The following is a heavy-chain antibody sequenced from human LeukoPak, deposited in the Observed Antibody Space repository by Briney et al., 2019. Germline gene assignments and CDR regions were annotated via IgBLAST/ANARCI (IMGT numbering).Heavy chain of an antibody. D-gene: IGHD6-19*01. CDR2: ISSSSYI. V-gene: IGHV3-21*01. J-gene: IGHJ4*02. CDR3: ARVTYYSSGWDFDY. Sequence: GGSLRLSCAASGFAFNSYAMSWVRQAPGKGLEWVSSISSSSYIYYADSVKGRFTISRDNAKNSLYLQMNSLRAEDTAVYYCARVTYYSSGWDFDYWGQGTLVTVSS. CDR1: GFAFNSYA.